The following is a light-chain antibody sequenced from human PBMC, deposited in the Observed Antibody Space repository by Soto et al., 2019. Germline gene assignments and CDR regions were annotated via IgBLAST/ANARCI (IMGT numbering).Light chain of an antibody. CDR1: QSVDSN. V-gene: IGKV3-15*01. J-gene: IGKJ1*01. CDR3: QQYNNWPGT. Sequence: ETLMTQSPATLSVSPGERATLSCRASQSVDSNLAWYQHKPGQAPRLLIYGASTRATGIPARFSGSGSGTEFTLALSSLQSEDFALYYCQQYNNWPGTFGQGNKVEIK. CDR2: GAS.